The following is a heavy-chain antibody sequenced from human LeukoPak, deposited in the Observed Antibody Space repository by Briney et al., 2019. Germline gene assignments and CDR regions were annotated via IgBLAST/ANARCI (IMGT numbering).Heavy chain of an antibody. CDR3: ARDGDGAAADY. D-gene: IGHD6-13*01. CDR1: GYTFTSYD. V-gene: IGHV1-2*02. CDR2: INPNSGGT. Sequence: ASVKVSCKASGYTFTSYDINWVRQATGQGLEWMGWINPNSGGTNYAQKFQGRVTMTRDTSISTAYMELSRLRSDDTAVYYCARDGDGAAADYWGQGTLVTVSS. J-gene: IGHJ4*02.